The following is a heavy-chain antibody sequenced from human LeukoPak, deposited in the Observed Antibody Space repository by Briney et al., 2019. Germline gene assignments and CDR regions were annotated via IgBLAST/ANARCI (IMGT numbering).Heavy chain of an antibody. CDR2: VLYSGIT. CDR3: ARDLTTVTKGFDL. D-gene: IGHD4-17*01. Sequence: PSETLSLTCSISGGSITTHYWTWIRQPPGKGLEWIGYVLYSGITNYNPSLRGRITISVDTSQNQFSLSQRSVTAADTAVYYCARDLTTVTKGFDLWGQGTMVTVSS. CDR1: GGSITTHY. J-gene: IGHJ3*01. V-gene: IGHV4-59*11.